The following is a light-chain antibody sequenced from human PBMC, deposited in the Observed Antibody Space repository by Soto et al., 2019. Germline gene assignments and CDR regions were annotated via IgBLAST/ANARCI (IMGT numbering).Light chain of an antibody. J-gene: IGLJ1*01. V-gene: IGLV2-14*01. CDR1: SRDVGGYNY. CDR2: EVS. CDR3: SSFASSSTLVV. Sequence: QSALTQPASVSGSPGQSITISCTRTSRDVGGYNYVAWYQQHPDRAPKVMIYEVSNRPSGVSNRFSGSKSGNTASLTISGLQAEDEDDYSCSSFASSSTLVVFVTGTKVTVL.